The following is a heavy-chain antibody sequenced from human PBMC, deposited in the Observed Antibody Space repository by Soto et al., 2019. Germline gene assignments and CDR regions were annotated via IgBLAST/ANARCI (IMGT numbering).Heavy chain of an antibody. V-gene: IGHV4-30-2*01. CDR2: IYHSGST. J-gene: IGHJ4*02. D-gene: IGHD4-17*01. CDR1: GGSISSGGYS. CDR3: ARFSENDYGDYYDY. Sequence: QLQLQESGSGLVKPSQTLSLTCAVSGGSISSGGYSWSWIRQPPGKGLEWIGYIYHSGSTYYNPSLKSRVTISVDRSKNQFSLKLSSVTAADTAVYYCARFSENDYGDYYDYWGQGTLVTVSS.